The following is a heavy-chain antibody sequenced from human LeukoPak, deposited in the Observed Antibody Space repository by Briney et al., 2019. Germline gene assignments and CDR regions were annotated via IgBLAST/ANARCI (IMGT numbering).Heavy chain of an antibody. V-gene: IGHV4-34*01. D-gene: IGHD6-13*01. CDR3: ARDSAAGIRGTDY. J-gene: IGHJ4*02. CDR1: GGSFSGYY. CDR2: INHSGST. Sequence: PSETLSLTCTVSGGSFSGYYWSWIRQPPGKGLEWIGEINHSGSTNYNPSLKSRVTISVDTSKNQFSLKLSSVTAADTAVYYCARDSAAGIRGTDYWGQGTLVTVSS.